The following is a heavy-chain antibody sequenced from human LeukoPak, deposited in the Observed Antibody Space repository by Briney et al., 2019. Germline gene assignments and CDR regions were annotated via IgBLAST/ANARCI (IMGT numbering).Heavy chain of an antibody. J-gene: IGHJ5*02. CDR3: AKDLEDFYFNWFDP. Sequence: PGGSLRLSCAASGFTFSSYGMHWVRQAPGKGLEWVAVIWYDGSNKYYADSVKGRFTISRDNSKNTLYLQMNSLRAEDTAVYYCAKDLEDFYFNWFDPWGQGTLVTVSS. D-gene: IGHD3-3*01. CDR2: IWYDGSNK. CDR1: GFTFSSYG. V-gene: IGHV3-33*06.